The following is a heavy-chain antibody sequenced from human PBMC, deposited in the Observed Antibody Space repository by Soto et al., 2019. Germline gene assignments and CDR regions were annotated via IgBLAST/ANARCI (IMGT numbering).Heavy chain of an antibody. CDR1: GGSISSGGYY. J-gene: IGHJ4*02. Sequence: SETLSLTCTVSGGSISSGGYYWSWIRQHPGKGLEWIGYIYYSGSTYYNPSLKSRVTISVDTSKNQFSLKLSSVTAADTAVYYCAGAGTIYYYDSSGYFPFDYWGQGTLVTVSS. CDR2: IYYSGST. D-gene: IGHD3-22*01. CDR3: AGAGTIYYYDSSGYFPFDY. V-gene: IGHV4-31*03.